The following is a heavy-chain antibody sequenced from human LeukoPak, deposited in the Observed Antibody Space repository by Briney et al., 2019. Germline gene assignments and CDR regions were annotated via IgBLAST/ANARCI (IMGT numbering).Heavy chain of an antibody. CDR1: GYTFTDYY. J-gene: IGHJ5*02. CDR2: INLNNGGT. CDR3: ARGWQMGTAPQGDL. Sequence: ASVKVSCKAPGYTFTDYYMHWVRQAPGQGLEWMGRINLNNGGTNSAKRFQGRFSMTGDASVSTAYMELSGLRFDDTAIYYCARGWQMGTAPQGDLWGQGTLVTVSS. D-gene: IGHD1-7*01. V-gene: IGHV1-2*06.